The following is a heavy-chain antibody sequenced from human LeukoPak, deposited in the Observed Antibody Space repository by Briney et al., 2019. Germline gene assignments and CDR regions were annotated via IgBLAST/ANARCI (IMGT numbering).Heavy chain of an antibody. V-gene: IGHV4-34*01. D-gene: IGHD6-13*01. Sequence: SETLSLTCAVYGGSFSGYYWSWIRQPPGKGLEWIGEINHSGSTNYNPSLKSRVTISVDTSKNQFSLKLSSVTAADTAVYYCARDRMYSSSWYNWFDPWGQGTLVTVSS. J-gene: IGHJ5*02. CDR2: INHSGST. CDR3: ARDRMYSSSWYNWFDP. CDR1: GGSFSGYY.